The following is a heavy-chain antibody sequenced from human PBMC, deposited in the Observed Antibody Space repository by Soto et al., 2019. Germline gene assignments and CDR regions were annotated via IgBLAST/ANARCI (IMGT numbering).Heavy chain of an antibody. CDR2: ISGSGGST. CDR1: GFTFSSYA. Sequence: GGSLRLSCAASGFTFSSYAMSWVRQAPGKGLEWVSAISGSGGSTYYADSVKGRFTISRDNSKNTLYLQMNSLRAEDTAVYYCAKDGHGRGYSYGQKYYFDYWGQGTLVTAPQ. J-gene: IGHJ4*02. D-gene: IGHD5-18*01. CDR3: AKDGHGRGYSYGQKYYFDY. V-gene: IGHV3-23*01.